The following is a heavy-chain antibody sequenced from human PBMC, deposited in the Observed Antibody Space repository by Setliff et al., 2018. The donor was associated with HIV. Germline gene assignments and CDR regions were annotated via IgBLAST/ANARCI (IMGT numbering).Heavy chain of an antibody. D-gene: IGHD2-2*01. CDR3: ARTRGRALLSYYFDS. J-gene: IGHJ4*02. V-gene: IGHV4-38-2*01. CDR1: GYSISSGYY. Sequence: SETLSLTCAVSGYSISSGYYWSWVRQPPGRGLEWIGYVSHSGSVSYNPSLNSRVTMSVDTSRDQFSLKVSSVTAADTAVYYCARTRGRALLSYYFDSWGQGRLVTVSS. CDR2: VSHSGSV.